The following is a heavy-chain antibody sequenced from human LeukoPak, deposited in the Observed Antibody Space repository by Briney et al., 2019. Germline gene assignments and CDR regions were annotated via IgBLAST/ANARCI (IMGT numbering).Heavy chain of an antibody. CDR3: ARENLRYYGSGSYLRWFDP. V-gene: IGHV3-7*01. CDR2: VNQHESEK. Sequence: GGSLRLSCAASGFTVSSNYMSWVRQAPGKGLEWVANVNQHESEKYYVDSVKGRFTISRDNAKNSLYLQMNSLRAEDTAVYYFARENLRYYGSGSYLRWFDPWGQGTLVTVSS. J-gene: IGHJ5*02. CDR1: GFTVSSNY. D-gene: IGHD3-10*01.